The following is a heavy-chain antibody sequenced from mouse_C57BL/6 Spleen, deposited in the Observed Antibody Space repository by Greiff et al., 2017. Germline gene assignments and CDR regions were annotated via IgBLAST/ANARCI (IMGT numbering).Heavy chain of an antibody. Sequence: VQLQQSGAELVKPGASVKMSCKASGYTFTSYWITWVKQRPGQGLEWIGDIYPGSGSTNYNEKFKSKATLTVDTSSSTAYMQLSSLTSEDSAVYYCAREGNGNDAWFAYWGQGTLVTVSA. CDR1: GYTFTSYW. CDR2: IYPGSGST. CDR3: AREGNGNDAWFAY. D-gene: IGHD2-1*01. J-gene: IGHJ3*01. V-gene: IGHV1-55*01.